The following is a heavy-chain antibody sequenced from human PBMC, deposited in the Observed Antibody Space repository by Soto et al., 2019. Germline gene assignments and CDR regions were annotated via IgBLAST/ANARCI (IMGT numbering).Heavy chain of an antibody. CDR3: AREWSAAGHFYGMDV. V-gene: IGHV1-8*01. CDR2: MNTNSDDT. CDR1: GYTFTSYD. J-gene: IGHJ6*02. Sequence: QVQLVQSGAEVKKPGASVQVSCQTSGYTFTSYDINWVRQAPGQGLEWVGWMNTNSDDTRSAQKFRGRLTLTRDKSMRAVYMKLSNLRPDDTAVYYCAREWSAAGHFYGMDVWGQGTTVAGSS. D-gene: IGHD6-13*01.